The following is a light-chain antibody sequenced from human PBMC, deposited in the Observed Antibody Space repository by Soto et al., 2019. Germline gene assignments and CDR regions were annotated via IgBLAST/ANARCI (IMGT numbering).Light chain of an antibody. CDR1: QSITTW. J-gene: IGKJ3*01. Sequence: DIQMTQSPSTVSASVGERVTITCRASQSITTWLAWYQQKPGKAPKLLIYKASSLESGVPSRFSGSGSGTEFTLTISSLQPADFATYYCQQYSRYLFTFGPGTTVDIK. CDR2: KAS. V-gene: IGKV1-5*03. CDR3: QQYSRYLFT.